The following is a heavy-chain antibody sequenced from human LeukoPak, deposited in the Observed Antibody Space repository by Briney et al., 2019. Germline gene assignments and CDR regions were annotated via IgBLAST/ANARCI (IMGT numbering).Heavy chain of an antibody. CDR1: GYTFTSYA. CDR3: ARVGKWGGYDSGRFNYYYGMDV. J-gene: IGHJ6*04. CDR2: INAGNGNT. Sequence: ASVKVSCKASGYTFTSYAMHWVRQAPGQRLEWMGWINAGNGNTKYSQKFQGRVTITRDTSASTAYIELSGLRSEDTAVYYCARVGKWGGYDSGRFNYYYGMDVWGKGTTVTVSS. V-gene: IGHV1-3*01. D-gene: IGHD5-12*01.